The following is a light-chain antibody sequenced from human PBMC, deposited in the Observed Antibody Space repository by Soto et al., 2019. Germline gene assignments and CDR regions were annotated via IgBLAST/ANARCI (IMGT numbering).Light chain of an antibody. J-gene: IGKJ1*01. CDR1: QAIRND. CDR2: AAS. Sequence: AIRMTQSPSSLSASVGDRVTITCRASQAIRNDLGWYQQKPGEAPKVLIYAASTLQSGVPSRFRGSGSGADFTLTISSLLPEDCATYYCLQVYDYPWTFGQGTMVEVK. V-gene: IGKV1-6*01. CDR3: LQVYDYPWT.